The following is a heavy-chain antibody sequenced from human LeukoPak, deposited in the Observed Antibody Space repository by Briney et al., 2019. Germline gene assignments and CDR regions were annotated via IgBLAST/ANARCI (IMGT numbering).Heavy chain of an antibody. D-gene: IGHD2-21*02. CDR3: ARDKGDSDPELGY. CDR2: ISRSSSYI. V-gene: IGHV3-21*01. J-gene: IGHJ4*02. CDR1: GITFSTYA. Sequence: GGSLRLSCAASGITFSTYAMNWVRQAPGKGLEWVSSISRSSSYIFYTDSVKGRFTISRDNAKNSLYLQMNSLRAEDTAVYYCARDKGDSDPELGYWGQGTLVTVSS.